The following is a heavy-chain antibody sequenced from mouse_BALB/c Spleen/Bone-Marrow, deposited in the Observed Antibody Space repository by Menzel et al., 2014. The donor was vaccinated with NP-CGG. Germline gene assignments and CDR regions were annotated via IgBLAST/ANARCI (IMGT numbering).Heavy chain of an antibody. Sequence: DVHLVESGAELVKPGASVKLSCTASGFNIKDTYMHWVKLRPEQGLEWIGRIDPANGNTKYDPKFQGKATITADTSSNTAYLQLSSLTSEDTAVYYCAVYYYGSSLFAYWGQGTLVTVSA. D-gene: IGHD1-1*01. CDR2: IDPANGNT. J-gene: IGHJ3*01. V-gene: IGHV14-3*02. CDR1: GFNIKDTY. CDR3: AVYYYGSSLFAY.